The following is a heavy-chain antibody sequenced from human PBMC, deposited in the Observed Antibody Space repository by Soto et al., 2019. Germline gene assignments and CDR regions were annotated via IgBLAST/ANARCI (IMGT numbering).Heavy chain of an antibody. CDR1: GGSISSYY. J-gene: IGHJ4*02. V-gene: IGHV4-59*08. D-gene: IGHD3-10*01. Sequence: QVQLQESGPGLVKPSETLSLTCTVSGGSISSYYWSWIRQPPGKGLEWIGYIYYSGSTNYNPSLQTRVTISVATYKHQFSLQLSSVTAADTAVYYCARLWGWFGDYWGQGTLVTVSS. CDR3: ARLWGWFGDY. CDR2: IYYSGST.